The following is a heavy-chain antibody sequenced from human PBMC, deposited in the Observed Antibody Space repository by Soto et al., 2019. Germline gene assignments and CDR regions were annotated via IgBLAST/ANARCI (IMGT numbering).Heavy chain of an antibody. CDR1: GGTFSSYA. J-gene: IGHJ6*02. V-gene: IGHV1-69*13. CDR2: IIPIFGTA. Sequence: PAASVKVSCKASGGTFSSYAISWVRQAPGQGLEWMGGIIPIFGTANYAQKFQGRVTITADESTSTAYMELSSLRSEDTAVYYCARRDDYVWGSYRYYYYGMDVWGQGTTVTVSS. CDR3: ARRDDYVWGSYRYYYYGMDV. D-gene: IGHD3-16*02.